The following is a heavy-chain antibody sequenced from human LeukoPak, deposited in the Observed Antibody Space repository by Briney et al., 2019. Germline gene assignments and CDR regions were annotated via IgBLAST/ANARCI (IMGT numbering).Heavy chain of an antibody. V-gene: IGHV1-8*01. CDR1: GYTFTSYD. J-gene: IGHJ6*02. CDR2: MNPNSGNT. D-gene: IGHD3-9*01. CDR3: ARVRRSAYDILTGYYIDWVYGMDV. Sequence: GASVKVSCKASGYTFTSYDINWVRQAPGQGLEWMGWMNPNSGNTGYAQKFQGRVTMTRNTSISTAYMELSSLRSEDTAVYYCARVRRSAYDILTGYYIDWVYGMDVWGQGTTVTVSS.